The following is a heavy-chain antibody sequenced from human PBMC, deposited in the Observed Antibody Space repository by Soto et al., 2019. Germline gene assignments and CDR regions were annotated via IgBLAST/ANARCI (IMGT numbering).Heavy chain of an antibody. CDR2: ISFDGNNK. V-gene: IGHV3-30*03. D-gene: IGHD1-1*01. J-gene: IGHJ4*02. CDR3: ARGLLEPALSWICDY. Sequence: GGSLRLSCAASGFTFSKYGIHWVRQAPGKGLEWVAVISFDGNNKYYADSVKGRFTISRDNSKNTLYLQMNSLRLDDTAVYYCARGLLEPALSWICDYWGRGTLVTVSS. CDR1: GFTFSKYG.